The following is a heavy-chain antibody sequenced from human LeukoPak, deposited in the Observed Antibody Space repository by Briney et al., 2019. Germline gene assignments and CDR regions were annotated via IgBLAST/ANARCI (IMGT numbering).Heavy chain of an antibody. V-gene: IGHV3-21*01. J-gene: IGHJ4*02. CDR2: ISSSSSYI. CDR3: ARDPGAYSSSPIDY. Sequence: GGSLRLSCAASGFTFSSYTMNWVRQAPGKGLEWVSSISSSSSYIYYADTVKGRFTISRNNAKNSLYLQMNSLRAEDTAVYYCARDPGAYSSSPIDYWGQGTLVTVSS. D-gene: IGHD6-6*01. CDR1: GFTFSSYT.